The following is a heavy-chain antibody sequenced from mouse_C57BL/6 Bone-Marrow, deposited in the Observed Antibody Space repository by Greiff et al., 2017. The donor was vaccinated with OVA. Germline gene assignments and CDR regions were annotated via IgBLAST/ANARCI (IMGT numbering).Heavy chain of an antibody. CDR1: GYSFTGYF. J-gene: IGHJ4*01. D-gene: IGHD1-1*01. CDR3: ARCYYGSSYYAMDY. Sequence: EVQLQESGPELVKPGDSVKISCKASGYSFTGYFMNWVMQSHGKSLEWIGRINPYNGDTFYNQKFKGKATLTVDKSSSTAHMDLRSLTSEDSAVYYCARCYYGSSYYAMDYWGQGTSVTVSS. V-gene: IGHV1-20*01. CDR2: INPYNGDT.